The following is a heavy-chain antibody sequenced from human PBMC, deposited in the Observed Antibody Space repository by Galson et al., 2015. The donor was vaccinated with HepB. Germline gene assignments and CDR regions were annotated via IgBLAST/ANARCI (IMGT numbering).Heavy chain of an antibody. CDR1: GFNFDEYG. V-gene: IGHV3-20*01. J-gene: IGHJ4*02. CDR3: ARGDGGDY. D-gene: IGHD5-24*01. Sequence: SLRLSCAVSGFNFDEYGMSWVRQVPGKGLEWVAGINWKDGSIGYAGSVKGRFTISRDNAKNSLYLQMNSLRVEDTALYHCARGDGGDYWGQGTLVTVSS. CDR2: INWKDGSI.